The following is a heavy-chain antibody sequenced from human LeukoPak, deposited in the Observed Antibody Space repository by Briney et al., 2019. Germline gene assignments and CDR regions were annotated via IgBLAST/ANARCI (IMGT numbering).Heavy chain of an antibody. D-gene: IGHD4-17*01. V-gene: IGHV1-46*01. CDR3: ARVIYGTGGYYFDY. Sequence: GASVKVSCKVSGYTLTELSMHWVRQAPGQGLEWMGLINPTGGSTGYAQKFQGRVTMTRDMSTSTDYMELSSLRSEDTAVYYCARVIYGTGGYYFDYWGQGTLVTVSS. CDR1: GYTLTELS. J-gene: IGHJ4*02. CDR2: INPTGGST.